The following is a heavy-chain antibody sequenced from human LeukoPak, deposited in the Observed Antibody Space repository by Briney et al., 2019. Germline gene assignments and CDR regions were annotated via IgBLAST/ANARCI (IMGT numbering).Heavy chain of an antibody. CDR1: GGSFSGYY. CDR2: INHSGST. V-gene: IGHV4-34*01. Sequence: SETLSLTCAVYGGSFSGYYWSWIRQPPGKGLEWIGEINHSGSTNCNPSLERRVTISVDTPKNQFSLQLSSLTAADPARNYCARERTGTSRWGTIGYWGQGTLVTVSS. D-gene: IGHD1-1*01. J-gene: IGHJ4*02. CDR3: ARERTGTSRWGTIGY.